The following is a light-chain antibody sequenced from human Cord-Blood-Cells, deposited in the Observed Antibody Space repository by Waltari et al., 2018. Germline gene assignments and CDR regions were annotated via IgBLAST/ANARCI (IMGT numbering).Light chain of an antibody. J-gene: IGKJ2*01. CDR3: QQANSVPYT. Sequence: QMTQSPSSVSASVGDRVTITGRASPGISRWLVWYQQKPGKAPKLLIYAASSLQSGVPSRFSGSGSGTDFTLTISSLQPEDFATYYCQQANSVPYTFGQGTKLEIK. V-gene: IGKV1-12*01. CDR1: PGISRW. CDR2: AAS.